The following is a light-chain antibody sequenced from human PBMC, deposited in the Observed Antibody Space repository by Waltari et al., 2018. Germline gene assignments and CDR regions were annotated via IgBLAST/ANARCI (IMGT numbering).Light chain of an antibody. J-gene: IGLJ2*01. V-gene: IGLV1-47*01. Sequence: QSVLTQPPSASGTPGQRVTISCSGSSSNIGSNYVYWYQQLPGTTPKLLIYRNNQRPSGVPDRFSGSKSGTSASLAISGLRSEDEADYYCAAWDDSLSGVVFGGETKLTVL. CDR1: SSNIGSNY. CDR2: RNN. CDR3: AAWDDSLSGVV.